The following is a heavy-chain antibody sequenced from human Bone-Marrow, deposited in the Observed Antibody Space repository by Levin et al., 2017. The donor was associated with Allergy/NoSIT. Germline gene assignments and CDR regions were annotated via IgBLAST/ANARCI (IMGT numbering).Heavy chain of an antibody. CDR2: IFYTGST. Sequence: SSETLSLTCTVSGGSLNNYYLTWIRQPPGKGLEYIGYIFYTGSTNYSPSLKGRVTISLDTSKTQVSLKLSSVTATDTAVYYCARDLRGGAYAFDYWGQGILVTVSS. V-gene: IGHV4-59*01. CDR3: ARDLRGGAYAFDY. J-gene: IGHJ4*02. CDR1: GGSLNNYY. D-gene: IGHD5-12*01.